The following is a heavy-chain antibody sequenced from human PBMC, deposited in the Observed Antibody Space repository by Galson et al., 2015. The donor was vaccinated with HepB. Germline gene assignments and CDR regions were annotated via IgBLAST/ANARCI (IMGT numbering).Heavy chain of an antibody. CDR1: GYTFTSYG. CDR2: ISAYNGNT. CDR3: ARIRTTVVTSDAFDI. V-gene: IGHV1-18*04. D-gene: IGHD4-23*01. Sequence: SVKVSCKASGYTFTSYGISWVRQAPGQGLEWMGWISAYNGNTNYAQKLQGRVTMTTDTSTSTAYMELRSLRSDDTAVYYCARIRTTVVTSDAFDIWGQGTMVTVSS. J-gene: IGHJ3*02.